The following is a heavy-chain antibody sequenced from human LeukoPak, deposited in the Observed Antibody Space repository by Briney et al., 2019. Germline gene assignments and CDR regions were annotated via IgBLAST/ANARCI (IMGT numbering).Heavy chain of an antibody. CDR1: GFTFDDYA. J-gene: IGHJ6*02. Sequence: GGSLRLSCAASGFTFDDYAMHWVRQAPGKGLEWVSGISWNSGSIGYADSVKGRFTISRDNAKNSLYLQMNSPRAEDTALYYCAKTPETRYYYYGMDVWGQGATVTVSS. CDR2: ISWNSGSI. V-gene: IGHV3-9*01. CDR3: AKTPETRYYYYGMDV.